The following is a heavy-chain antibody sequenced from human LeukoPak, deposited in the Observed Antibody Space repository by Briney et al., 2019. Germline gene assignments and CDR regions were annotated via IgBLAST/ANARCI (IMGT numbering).Heavy chain of an antibody. J-gene: IGHJ1*01. CDR3: ARDRKDYGDYLYFQH. CDR2: ISAYNGNT. V-gene: IGHV1-18*01. CDR1: GYTFTSYG. D-gene: IGHD4-17*01. Sequence: GASVKVSCKASGYTFTSYGISWVRRAPGQGLEWMGWISAYNGNTNYAQKLQGRVTMTTDTSTSTAYMELRGLRSDDTAVYYCARDRKDYGDYLYFQHWGQGTLVTVSS.